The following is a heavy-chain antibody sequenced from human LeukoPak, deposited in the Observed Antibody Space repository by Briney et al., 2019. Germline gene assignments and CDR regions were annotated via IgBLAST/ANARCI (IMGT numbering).Heavy chain of an antibody. CDR1: GGSLSGYY. J-gene: IGHJ4*02. Sequence: PSETLSLTCAVYGGSLSGYYWSWIRQPPGKGLEWIGEINHSGSTNYNPSLKSRVTISVDTSKNQFSLKLSSVTAADTAVYYCAREAESAVAGSYYFDYWGQGTLVTVSS. D-gene: IGHD6-19*01. CDR2: INHSGST. V-gene: IGHV4-34*01. CDR3: AREAESAVAGSYYFDY.